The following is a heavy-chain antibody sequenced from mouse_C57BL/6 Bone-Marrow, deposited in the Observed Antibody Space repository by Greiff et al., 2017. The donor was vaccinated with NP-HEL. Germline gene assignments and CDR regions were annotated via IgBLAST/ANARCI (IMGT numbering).Heavy chain of an antibody. J-gene: IGHJ4*01. Sequence: EVHLVESGGGLVKPGGSLKLSCAASGFTFSSYAMSWVRQTPEKRLEWVATISDGGSYTYYPDNVKGRFTISRDNAKNNLYLQMSHLKSEDTAMYYCARGAFYYAMDYWGQGTSVTVSS. CDR1: GFTFSSYA. CDR3: ARGAFYYAMDY. V-gene: IGHV5-4*01. CDR2: ISDGGSYT.